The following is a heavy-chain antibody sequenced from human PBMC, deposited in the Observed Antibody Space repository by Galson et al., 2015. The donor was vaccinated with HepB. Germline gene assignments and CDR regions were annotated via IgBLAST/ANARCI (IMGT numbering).Heavy chain of an antibody. Sequence: SLRLSCAASGFIFSNYWMSWVRQAPGKGLEWVANIRQHGSEKYNVDSVKGRFTISRDNDKNSLYMQMNSLRAEDTAVYYCARRRGSIYSPSILDVWGQGTTVTVSS. V-gene: IGHV3-7*03. J-gene: IGHJ6*02. CDR1: GFIFSNYW. CDR2: IRQHGSEK. D-gene: IGHD5-12*01. CDR3: ARRRGSIYSPSILDV.